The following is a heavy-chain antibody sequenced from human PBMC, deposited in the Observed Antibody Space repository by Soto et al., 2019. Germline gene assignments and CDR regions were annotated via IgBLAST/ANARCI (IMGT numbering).Heavy chain of an antibody. CDR3: ARAYYYDSSGYYSRYYFDY. CDR1: GGTFSSYT. V-gene: IGHV1-69*02. Sequence: ASVKVSCKASGGTFSSYTISWVRQAPGQGLEWMGRIIPILGIANYAQKFQGRVTITADKSTSTAYMGLSSLRSEDTAVYYCARAYYYDSSGYYSRYYFDYWGQGTLVTVSS. J-gene: IGHJ4*02. CDR2: IIPILGIA. D-gene: IGHD3-22*01.